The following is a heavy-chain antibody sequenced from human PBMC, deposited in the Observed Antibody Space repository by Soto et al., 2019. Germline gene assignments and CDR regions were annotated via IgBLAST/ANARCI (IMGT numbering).Heavy chain of an antibody. CDR1: GLTFSSYA. CDR2: ISGSGGST. CDR3: AKERLYIRGVIHNWFDA. J-gene: IGHJ5*02. V-gene: IGHV3-23*01. D-gene: IGHD3-10*02. Sequence: EVQLLESGGGLIQPGGSLRLSCAASGLTFSSYAMGWVRQAPGKGLEWVSAISGSGGSTYYGDSVKGRFTVSRDNSKNTRYLQMNSLRAEDTTVHYCAKERLYIRGVIHNWFDAWGQGTLVTVSS.